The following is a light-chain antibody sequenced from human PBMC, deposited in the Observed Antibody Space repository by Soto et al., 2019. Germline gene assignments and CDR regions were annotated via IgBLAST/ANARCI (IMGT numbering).Light chain of an antibody. J-gene: IGKJ1*01. V-gene: IGKV3-20*01. CDR3: QQYGSSPRT. Sequence: EIVLTQSPGTLSLSPGERATLSCRASQSVSSSYLAWYQQQPGQAPRLLIYGASSRATGIPDRFSGSGSGRDFTLPISRLEPEDLAVYYCQQYGSSPRTFGQGTKVEIK. CDR1: QSVSSSY. CDR2: GAS.